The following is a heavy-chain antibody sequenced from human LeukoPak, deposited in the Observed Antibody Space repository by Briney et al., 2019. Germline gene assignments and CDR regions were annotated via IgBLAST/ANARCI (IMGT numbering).Heavy chain of an antibody. CDR1: GFTFSSYW. Sequence: GRTLRLSCVASGFTFSSYWMHWVRQTPGKGLVWISGINSDGRSTSYADSVKGRFTISRDNPKNTLYLQMNSLRAEDTAVYYCARDNHITTTGVEFDCWGQGTLVTVSS. J-gene: IGHJ4*02. CDR3: ARDNHITTTGVEFDC. V-gene: IGHV3-74*01. CDR2: INSDGRST. D-gene: IGHD1-1*01.